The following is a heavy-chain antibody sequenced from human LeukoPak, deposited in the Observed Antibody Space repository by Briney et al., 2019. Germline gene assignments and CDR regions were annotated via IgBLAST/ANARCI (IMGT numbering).Heavy chain of an antibody. V-gene: IGHV3-23*01. J-gene: IGHJ4*02. CDR2: ISGSGGST. D-gene: IGHD6-13*01. CDR1: GFTFSTYA. Sequence: PGGSLRLSCAASGFTFSTYAMNWVRQAPGKGLQWVSAISGSGGSTDYADSVKGRFTISRDNSKNTLYLQMNSLRAEDTALYYCVKDRVAADCYFDYWGQGTLVTVSS. CDR3: VKDRVAADCYFDY.